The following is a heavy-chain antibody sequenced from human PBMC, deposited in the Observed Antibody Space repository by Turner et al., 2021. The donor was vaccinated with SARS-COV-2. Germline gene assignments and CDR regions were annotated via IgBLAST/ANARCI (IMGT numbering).Heavy chain of an antibody. V-gene: IGHV3-30*18. J-gene: IGHJ4*02. D-gene: IGHD5-18*01. CDR3: AKGGATSGYFYFQDS. CDR2: ISVCGGYG. CDR1: GFTFSSYG. Sequence: QVQLVESGGGMVQPGRSLRLSCAASGFTFSSYGMHWVRQAPGKGLGWVAVISVCGGYGYYADAVKGRFTISRDNSKNTLYLQMNSLRTEDTAVYYCAKGGATSGYFYFQDSWGQGTLVTVSS.